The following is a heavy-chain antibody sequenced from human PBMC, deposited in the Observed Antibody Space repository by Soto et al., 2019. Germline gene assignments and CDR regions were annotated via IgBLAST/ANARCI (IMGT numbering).Heavy chain of an antibody. D-gene: IGHD2-2*01. Sequence: GGSLRLSCAASGFTFSDYAMNWVRQAPGKGLVWVSGISGGGSITYYADAVKGRFTVSRDNSKNTLYLQMNSLRADDTAVYFCARDTNGLHYWGQGTLVTVSS. CDR1: GFTFSDYA. CDR3: ARDTNGLHY. CDR2: ISGGGSIT. J-gene: IGHJ4*02. V-gene: IGHV3-23*01.